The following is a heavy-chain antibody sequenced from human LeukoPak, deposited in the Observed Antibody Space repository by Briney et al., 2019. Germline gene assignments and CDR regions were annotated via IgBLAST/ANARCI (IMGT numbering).Heavy chain of an antibody. CDR2: IIPIFGTA. Sequence: GSSVKVSCKASGGTSSSYAISWVRQAPGQGLEWMGGIIPIFGTANYAQKFQGRVTITTDESTSTAYMELSSLRSEDTAVYYCARETGAPYAFDIWGQGTMVTVSS. D-gene: IGHD1-1*01. V-gene: IGHV1-69*05. CDR3: ARETGAPYAFDI. J-gene: IGHJ3*02. CDR1: GGTSSSYA.